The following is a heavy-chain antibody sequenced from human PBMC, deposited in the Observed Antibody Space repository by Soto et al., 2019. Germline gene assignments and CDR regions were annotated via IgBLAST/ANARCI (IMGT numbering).Heavy chain of an antibody. J-gene: IGHJ4*02. D-gene: IGHD6-19*01. CDR1: GYTFTSYA. V-gene: IGHV1-3*01. CDR2: INAGNGNT. Sequence: QVQLVQSGAEVKKPGASVKVSCKASGYTFTSYAMHWVRQAPGQRLEWMGWINAGNGNTKYSQKFQGRVTITRDTSASTAYMELSSLRSADTAVYYCASGEVAGYYYFDYWGQGTLVTVSS. CDR3: ASGEVAGYYYFDY.